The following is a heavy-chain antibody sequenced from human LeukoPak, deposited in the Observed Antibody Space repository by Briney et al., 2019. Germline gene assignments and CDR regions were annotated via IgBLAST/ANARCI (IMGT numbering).Heavy chain of an antibody. CDR2: IYTSGST. D-gene: IGHD2-2*01. CDR3: ARERGTCSSTSCSSDAFDI. V-gene: IGHV4-4*07. J-gene: IGHJ3*02. CDR1: GCSISSYY. Sequence: PSETLSLTCTASGCSISSYYWSWIRQPAGKGLEWIGRIYTSGSTNYNPSLKSRVTMSVDTSKNQFSLKLSSVTAADTAVYYCARERGTCSSTSCSSDAFDIWGQGTMVTVSS.